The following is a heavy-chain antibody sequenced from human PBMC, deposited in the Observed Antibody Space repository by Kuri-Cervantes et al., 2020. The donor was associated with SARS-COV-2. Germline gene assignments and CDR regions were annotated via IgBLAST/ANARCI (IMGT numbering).Heavy chain of an antibody. CDR1: GGSFSGYY. D-gene: IGHD3-3*01. V-gene: IGHV4-34*01. J-gene: IGHJ5*02. CDR2: INHSGST. CDR3: ARHSDYSSTLLRFLDPQWGFDP. Sequence: SETLSLTCAVYGGSFSGYYWSWIRQPPGKGLEWIGEINHSGSTNYTPSLKSRVTISVDTSKKQFSLKLSSVTAADTAVYYCARHSDYSSTLLRFLDPQWGFDPWGQGTLVTVSS.